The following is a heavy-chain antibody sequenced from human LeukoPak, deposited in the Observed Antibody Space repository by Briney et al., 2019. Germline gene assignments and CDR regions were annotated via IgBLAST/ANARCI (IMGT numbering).Heavy chain of an antibody. Sequence: GGSLPLSCAASGFTYSSYSMNWVRQAPGKGLEWVSSISSSSSYIYYADSVKGRFTISRDNAKNSLYLQMNSLRAEDTAVYYCARHYSSGSRGWFDPWGQGTLVTVSS. D-gene: IGHD6-19*01. CDR1: GFTYSSYS. V-gene: IGHV3-21*01. CDR2: ISSSSSYI. CDR3: ARHYSSGSRGWFDP. J-gene: IGHJ5*02.